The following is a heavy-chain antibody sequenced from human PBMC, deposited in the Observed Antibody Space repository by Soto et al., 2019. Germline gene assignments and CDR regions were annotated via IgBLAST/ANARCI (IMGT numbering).Heavy chain of an antibody. CDR2: ITSSSSTI. CDR3: ARDPYQYCSSASCATRGAFDI. CDR1: GFTFSTYS. J-gene: IGHJ3*02. V-gene: IGHV3-48*01. D-gene: IGHD2-2*01. Sequence: GGSLRLSCAASGFTFSTYSMDWVRQAPGKGLGWVSYITSSSSTIYYADSVKGRFTISRDNAKNSLYLQMNSLRAEDTAVYYCARDPYQYCSSASCATRGAFDIWGQGTMVTVSS.